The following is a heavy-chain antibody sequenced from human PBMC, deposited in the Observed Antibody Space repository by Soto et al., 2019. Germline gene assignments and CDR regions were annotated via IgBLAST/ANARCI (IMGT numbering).Heavy chain of an antibody. D-gene: IGHD3-10*01. V-gene: IGHV1-69*06. CDR2: ISPMFGAA. CDR3: AREVQVHTPAFVY. J-gene: IGHJ4*02. CDR1: GGTFNTYA. Sequence: QAQLVQSGAEMKKPGSSVKVSCQSSGGTFNTYAMNWVRQAPGQGPEWMGDISPMFGAANYAPKFQGRVTITADKSTGTSYMQLSSLTSEDTALYFCAREVQVHTPAFVYWGQGTLVTVSS.